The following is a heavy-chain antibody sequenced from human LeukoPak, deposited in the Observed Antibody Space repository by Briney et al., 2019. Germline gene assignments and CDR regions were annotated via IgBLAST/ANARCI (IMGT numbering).Heavy chain of an antibody. CDR3: AHGGGSYGDV. CDR1: GYTFTGYY. J-gene: IGHJ3*01. Sequence: ASVKVSCKVSGYTFTGYYMHWVRQAPGQGLEWMGRNDPNGGGTHYAQKFQGRVTMARDTSISTSYMELTELRSDDTDVYNCAHGGGSYGDVWGQGTMVTVSS. V-gene: IGHV1-2*05. D-gene: IGHD1-26*01. CDR2: NDPNGGGT.